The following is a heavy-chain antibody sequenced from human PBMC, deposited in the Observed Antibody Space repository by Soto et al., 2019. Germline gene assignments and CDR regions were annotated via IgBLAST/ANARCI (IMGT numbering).Heavy chain of an antibody. V-gene: IGHV1-18*01. D-gene: IGHD2-2*01. CDR2: ISPYSGYT. CDR3: TREAIVVIPAAQPSHFDS. CDR1: LQLYEIW. J-gene: IGHJ4*02. Sequence: ASVKSLQGFWLQLYEIWYQLGAPGPWTRLEWVGWISPYSGYTHSAQKFHGRLTLTTDTAAATAYMELRILRSADTALYYCTREAIVVIPAAQPSHFDSWGQGTLVTVSS.